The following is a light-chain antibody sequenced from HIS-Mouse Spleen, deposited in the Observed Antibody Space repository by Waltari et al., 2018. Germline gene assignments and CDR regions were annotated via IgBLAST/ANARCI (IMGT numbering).Light chain of an antibody. Sequence: QSLLTQPPSASGPPGQRVTISCSVCSSNTERTYGYWYHQLPGTATKLLIYMNNQRPSGVPDRFSGSKSGTSASLAISGLRSEDEADYYCAAWDDSLSGPNWVFGGGTKLTVL. CDR3: AAWDDSLSGPNWV. CDR2: MNN. V-gene: IGLV1-47*01. J-gene: IGLJ3*02. CDR1: SSNTERTY.